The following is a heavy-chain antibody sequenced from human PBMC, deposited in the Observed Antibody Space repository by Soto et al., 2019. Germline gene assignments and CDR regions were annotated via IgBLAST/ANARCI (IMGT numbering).Heavy chain of an antibody. V-gene: IGHV4-4*02. CDR2: IYHSGST. CDR1: SGSISSSNW. J-gene: IGHJ3*02. D-gene: IGHD3-3*01. Sequence: QVQLQESGPGLVKPSGTLSLTCAVSSGSISSSNWWSWVRQPPGKGLEWIGEIYHSGSTNYNPSHKSRVTISVDKSKNQFSLKLSSVTAADTAVYYCARGNDFWGYLHAFDIWGQGTMVTVSS. CDR3: ARGNDFWGYLHAFDI.